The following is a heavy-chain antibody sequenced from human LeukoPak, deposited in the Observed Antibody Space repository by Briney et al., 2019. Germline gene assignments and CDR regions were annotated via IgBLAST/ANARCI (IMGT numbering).Heavy chain of an antibody. CDR2: ISGSGGST. D-gene: IGHD1-7*01. Sequence: GGSLRLSCAASGFTFISYAMSWVRQAPGKGLEWVSAISGSGGSTYYADSVKGRFTISRDNSKNTLYLQMNSLRAEDTAVYYCAKSRNRYNWNYVADYWGQGTLVTVSS. J-gene: IGHJ4*02. V-gene: IGHV3-23*01. CDR3: AKSRNRYNWNYVADY. CDR1: GFTFISYA.